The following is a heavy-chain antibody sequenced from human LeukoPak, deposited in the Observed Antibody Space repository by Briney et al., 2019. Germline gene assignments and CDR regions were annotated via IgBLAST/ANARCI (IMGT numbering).Heavy chain of an antibody. J-gene: IGHJ6*02. CDR1: GFTFSNYD. CDR2: FHTAGDI. D-gene: IGHD2-2*01. V-gene: IGHV3-13*01. CDR3: ARGSCSSRSCYKRVNGLDV. Sequence: GGSLRLSCAASGFTFSNYDMHWVRRATGKGLEWVSAFHTAGDIHYSGSVKGRFATSRENAKNSFYLQMNNLRAGDTAVYYCARGSCSSRSCYKRVNGLDVWGQGTPVTVSS.